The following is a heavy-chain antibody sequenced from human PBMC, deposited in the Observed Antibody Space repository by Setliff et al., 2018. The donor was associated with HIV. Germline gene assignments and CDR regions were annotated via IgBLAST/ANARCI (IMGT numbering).Heavy chain of an antibody. CDR3: ATSREQLTPTYYYYYMDV. CDR2: LIPILGIA. V-gene: IGHV1-69*10. CDR1: GGAFSGYA. Sequence: GASVKVSCKASGGAFSGYALSWVRQAPGQGLEWMGGLIPILGIAQYAQKFHGRVTISADTSTTTAYLEVSSLRSEDTAVYYCATSREQLTPTYYYYYMDVWGRGTTVTVSS. J-gene: IGHJ6*03. D-gene: IGHD6-13*01.